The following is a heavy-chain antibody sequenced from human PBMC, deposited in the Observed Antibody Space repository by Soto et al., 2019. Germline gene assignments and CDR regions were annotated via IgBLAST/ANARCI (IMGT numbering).Heavy chain of an antibody. D-gene: IGHD5-18*01. CDR3: ARRGYSYGVYYGMDV. J-gene: IGHJ6*02. V-gene: IGHV5-51*01. CDR2: IYPGDSDT. Sequence: GESLKISCNGSGYSFTSYWIGWVRQMPGKGLEWMGIIYPGDSDTRYSPSFQGQVTISADKSISTAYLQWSSLEASDTAMYYCARRGYSYGVYYGMDVWGQGTTVTVSS. CDR1: GYSFTSYW.